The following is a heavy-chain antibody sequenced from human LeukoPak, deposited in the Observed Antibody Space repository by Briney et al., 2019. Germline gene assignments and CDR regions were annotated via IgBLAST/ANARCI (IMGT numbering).Heavy chain of an antibody. D-gene: IGHD6-19*01. V-gene: IGHV3-7*01. Sequence: AGGSLRLSCAASGFTFSSYWMSWVRQAPGEGLEWVANIKQDGSEKYYVGSVKGRFTISRDNAKNSLYLQMNSLRAEDTAVYYCATRSSYSSGWYAGYFDLWGRGTLVTVSS. CDR3: ATRSSYSSGWYAGYFDL. J-gene: IGHJ2*01. CDR1: GFTFSSYW. CDR2: IKQDGSEK.